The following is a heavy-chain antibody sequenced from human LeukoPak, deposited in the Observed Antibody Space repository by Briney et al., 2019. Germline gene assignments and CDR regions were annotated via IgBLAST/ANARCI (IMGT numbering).Heavy chain of an antibody. CDR1: GGSISGYY. CDR3: ARGDSSTWVY. D-gene: IGHD6-6*01. CDR2: IYYSGST. V-gene: IGHV4-59*01. J-gene: IGHJ4*02. Sequence: SETLSLTCTVSGGSISGYYWSWIRHPPGKGLEGIGYIYYSGSTNYNPSLKSQVTISVDTSKNQFSLKLSSVTAADTAVYYCARGDSSTWVYWGQGTLVTVSS.